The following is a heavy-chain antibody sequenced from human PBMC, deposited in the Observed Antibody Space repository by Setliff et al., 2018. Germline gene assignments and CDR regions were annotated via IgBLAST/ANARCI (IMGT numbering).Heavy chain of an antibody. CDR1: GYSISSGYI. CDR2: IGHTGSI. J-gene: IGHJ4*02. D-gene: IGHD2-21*02. V-gene: IGHV4-38-2*02. CDR3: ARDLGHGGDSDY. Sequence: SETLSLTCTVSGYSISSGYIWGWIRQPPGKGLEWVGNIGHTGSINYNPSLKSRLTISXXXSKXXXXXXXXSVTATDTAVYYCARDLGHGGDSDYWGQGIQVTVSS.